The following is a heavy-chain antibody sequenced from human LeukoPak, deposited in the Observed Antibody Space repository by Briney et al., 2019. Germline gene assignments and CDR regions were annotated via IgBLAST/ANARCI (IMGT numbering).Heavy chain of an antibody. D-gene: IGHD3-16*01. CDR2: SYYSGST. J-gene: IGHJ3*02. Sequence: SQTLSLTGSVSGESIRTGGYYWTWIRQHPGKGLERIGYSYYSGSTYYNPSLKDRISMSVDTSNTRSSVKLTAVTAADTAVYFCARGDGGHSYGKGFDIWGQGT. CDR3: ARGDGGHSYGKGFDI. CDR1: GESIRTGGYY. V-gene: IGHV4-31*03.